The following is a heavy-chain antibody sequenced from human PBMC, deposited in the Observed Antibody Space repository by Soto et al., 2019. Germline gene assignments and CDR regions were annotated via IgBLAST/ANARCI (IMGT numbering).Heavy chain of an antibody. CDR3: ARGGGVGVAGSAAFDM. V-gene: IGHV4-30-2*06. D-gene: IGHD3-3*01. CDR1: GGSISSAGYS. J-gene: IGHJ3*02. Sequence: QLQLQGSGSRLVKPSQTLSLSCTVSGGSISSAGYSWSWIRQSPGKDLEWIGYIYHSVNAFYNPSLKSRVTLTRDTSTSTVFMELSGLTSEDTAVFYCARGGGVGVAGSAAFDMWGQGTLVTVSS. CDR2: IYHSVNA.